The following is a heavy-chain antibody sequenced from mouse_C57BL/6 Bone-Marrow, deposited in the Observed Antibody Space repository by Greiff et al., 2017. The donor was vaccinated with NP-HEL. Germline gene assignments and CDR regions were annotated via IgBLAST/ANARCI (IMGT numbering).Heavy chain of an antibody. J-gene: IGHJ1*03. CDR2: IYPGDGDT. CDR1: GYAFSSSW. V-gene: IGHV1-82*01. Sequence: VQLQQSGPELVKPGASVKISCKASGYAFSSSWMNWVKQRPGKGLEWIGRIYPGDGDTNYNGKFKGKATLTADKSSSTAYMQLSSLTSEDSAVYFCARGAQAYWYFDGWGTGTTVTVSS. D-gene: IGHD3-2*02. CDR3: ARGAQAYWYFDG.